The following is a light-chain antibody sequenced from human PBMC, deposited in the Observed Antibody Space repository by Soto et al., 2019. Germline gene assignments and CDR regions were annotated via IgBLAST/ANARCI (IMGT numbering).Light chain of an antibody. CDR2: RAS. J-gene: IGKJ4*01. CDR1: QSVSSSH. CDR3: QQYDSSPLT. Sequence: EIVLTQSPGTLSLSPGERATLSCRASQSVSSSHLAWYQQKPGQAPRLLIYRASSRATGIPDRFSGSGSGTDFTRTISRLEPEDFAVYYCQQYDSSPLTFGGGTEVEIK. V-gene: IGKV3-20*01.